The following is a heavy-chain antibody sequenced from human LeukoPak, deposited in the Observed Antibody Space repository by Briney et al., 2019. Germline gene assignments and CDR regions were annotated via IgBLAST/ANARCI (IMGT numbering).Heavy chain of an antibody. CDR2: IKQDGSEK. D-gene: IGHD2-15*01. CDR1: GFTFSSYW. V-gene: IGHV3-7*02. Sequence: GGSLRLSCAASGFTFSSYWMSWVRQAPGKGLEWVANIKQDGSEKYYVDSVKGRFTISRDNAKNSLYLQMNSLRDEDTAVYYCVKGGCGYCSGRDYFDYWGQGTLVTVSS. J-gene: IGHJ4*02. CDR3: VKGGCGYCSGRDYFDY.